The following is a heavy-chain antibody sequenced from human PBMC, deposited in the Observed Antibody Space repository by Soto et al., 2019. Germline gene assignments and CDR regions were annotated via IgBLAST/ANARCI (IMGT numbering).Heavy chain of an antibody. D-gene: IGHD1-1*01. Sequence: GGSLRLSCAASGFTFCSYSMNWVRQAPGKGLEWVSYISSSSSTIYYADSVKGRFTISRDNAKNSLYLQMNSLRAEDTAVYYCARDNPDIDNWNDVGIFWGQGTLVTAPQ. V-gene: IGHV3-48*01. CDR3: ARDNPDIDNWNDVGIF. J-gene: IGHJ4*02. CDR1: GFTFCSYS. CDR2: ISSSSSTI.